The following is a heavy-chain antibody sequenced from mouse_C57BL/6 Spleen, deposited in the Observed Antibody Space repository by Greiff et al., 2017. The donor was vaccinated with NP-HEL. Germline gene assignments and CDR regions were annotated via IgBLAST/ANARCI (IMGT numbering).Heavy chain of an antibody. V-gene: IGHV1-55*01. CDR2: IYPDSGST. J-gene: IGHJ4*01. Sequence: QVQLKQPGAELVKPGASVKMSCKASGYTFTSYWITWVKQRPGQGLEWIGDIYPDSGSTNYNEKFKSKATLTVDTSSSTAYMQLSSLTSEDSAVYYCARDSELLPMDYWGQGTSVTVSS. CDR1: GYTFTSYW. D-gene: IGHD2-1*01. CDR3: ARDSELLPMDY.